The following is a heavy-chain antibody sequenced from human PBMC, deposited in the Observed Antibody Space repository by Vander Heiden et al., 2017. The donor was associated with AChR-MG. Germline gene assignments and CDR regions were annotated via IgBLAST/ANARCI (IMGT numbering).Heavy chain of an antibody. CDR1: GFSFSTYA. J-gene: IGHJ3*01. D-gene: IGHD2-15*01. CDR2: ISGGGTST. CDR3: AKVWSAAKDIDAYDL. V-gene: IGHV3-23*01. Sequence: VQLLESGGDVVGPGGSLRPSRAPHGFSFSTYACTWVLQAPGKGLEWVSGISGGGTSTYYADSVRGRFTISRDNSKNTLFLKMSGLRAEDTAVYYCAKVWSAAKDIDAYDLWGQGTMVTVSS.